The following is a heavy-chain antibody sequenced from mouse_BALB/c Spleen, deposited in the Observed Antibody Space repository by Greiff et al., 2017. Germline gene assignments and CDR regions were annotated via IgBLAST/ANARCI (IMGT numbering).Heavy chain of an antibody. Sequence: VQLQQSGTVLARPGASVKMSCKASGYTFTSYWMHWVKQRPGQGLEWIGAIYPGNSDTSYNQKFKGKAKLTAVTSTSTAYMELSSLTNEDSAVYYCTQLTGTKFAYWGQGTLVTVSA. V-gene: IGHV1-5*01. CDR1: GYTFTSYW. CDR3: TQLTGTKFAY. J-gene: IGHJ3*01. D-gene: IGHD4-1*01. CDR2: IYPGNSDT.